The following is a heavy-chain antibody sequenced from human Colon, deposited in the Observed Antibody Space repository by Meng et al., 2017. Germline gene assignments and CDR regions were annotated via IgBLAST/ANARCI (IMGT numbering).Heavy chain of an antibody. Sequence: GESLKISCAASGFTFSDYWMHWVRQAPGTGLEWISYITGSGDTTHYADSVKGRFTTSRDNAQNLLYLQMNSLRAEDAAVYYCARETSGCGGDCYDLWGQGTLVTVSS. V-gene: IGHV3-48*03. CDR3: ARETSGCGGDCYDL. D-gene: IGHD2-21*01. CDR1: GFTFSDYW. CDR2: ITGSGDTT. J-gene: IGHJ5*02.